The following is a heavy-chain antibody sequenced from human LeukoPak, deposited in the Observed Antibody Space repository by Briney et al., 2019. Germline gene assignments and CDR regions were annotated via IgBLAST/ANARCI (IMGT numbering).Heavy chain of an antibody. Sequence: GGSLRLSCAASGSTFDDYAMHWVRQAPGKGLEWVSGISWNSGSIGYADSVKGRFTISRDNAKNSLYLQMNSLRAEDTALYYCAKDLNIDVYCSSTSCPEDAFDIWGQGTMVTVSS. J-gene: IGHJ3*02. CDR1: GSTFDDYA. CDR2: ISWNSGSI. V-gene: IGHV3-9*01. CDR3: AKDLNIDVYCSSTSCPEDAFDI. D-gene: IGHD2-2*01.